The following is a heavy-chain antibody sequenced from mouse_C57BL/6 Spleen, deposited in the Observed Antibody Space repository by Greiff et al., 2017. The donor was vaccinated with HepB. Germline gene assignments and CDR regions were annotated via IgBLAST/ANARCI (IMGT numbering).Heavy chain of an antibody. CDR2: SRNKANDYTT. CDR3: ARDALWGGFDY. CDR1: GFTFSDFY. V-gene: IGHV7-1*01. J-gene: IGHJ2*01. Sequence: EVHLVESGGGLVQSGRSLRLSCATSGFTFSDFYMEWVRQAPGKGLEWIAASRNKANDYTTEYSASVKGRFIVSRDTSQSILYLQMNALRAEDTAIYYCARDALWGGFDYWGQGTTLTVSS. D-gene: IGHD1-1*02.